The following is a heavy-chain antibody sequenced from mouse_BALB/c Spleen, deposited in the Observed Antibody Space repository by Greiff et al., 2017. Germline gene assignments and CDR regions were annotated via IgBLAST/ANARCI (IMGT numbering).Heavy chain of an antibody. CDR1: GYTFTDDA. CDR2: ISTYYGDA. CDR3: ASGATVVMDY. Sequence: QVQLQQSGAELVRPGVSVTISCKGSGYTFTDDAMHWVKQSHAMSLEWNGVISTYYGDASYNQKFKGKATMTVDKSSSTAYMELARLTSEDSAIYYCASGATVVMDYWGQGTSVTVSS. D-gene: IGHD1-1*01. J-gene: IGHJ4*01. V-gene: IGHV1S137*01.